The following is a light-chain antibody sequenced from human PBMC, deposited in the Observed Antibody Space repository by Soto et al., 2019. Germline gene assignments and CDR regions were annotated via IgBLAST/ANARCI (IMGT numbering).Light chain of an antibody. CDR2: AAS. CDR3: QQYYSYPWT. J-gene: IGKJ1*01. V-gene: IGKV1-8*01. CDR1: QGVSSY. Sequence: ATRMTQSPSSLSASAGDRVTITCRASQGVSSYLAWYQQKPGKAPKVLIYAASTLQSGVPSRFSGSGSGTDFTLTISCLQSEDFATYYCQQYYSYPWTFGQGTKVEIK.